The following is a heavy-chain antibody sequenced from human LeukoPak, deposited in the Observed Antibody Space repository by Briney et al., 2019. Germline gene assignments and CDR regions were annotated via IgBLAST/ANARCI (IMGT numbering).Heavy chain of an antibody. CDR3: AREAGLGPDAFDI. CDR1: GYTFTGYY. D-gene: IGHD6-6*01. Sequence: ASVKVSCKASGYTFTGYYMHWVRRAPGQGLEWMGWINPNSGGTNYAQKFQGRVTMTRDTSISTAYMELSRLRSDHTAVYYCAREAGLGPDAFDIWGQGTMVTVSS. CDR2: INPNSGGT. V-gene: IGHV1-2*02. J-gene: IGHJ3*02.